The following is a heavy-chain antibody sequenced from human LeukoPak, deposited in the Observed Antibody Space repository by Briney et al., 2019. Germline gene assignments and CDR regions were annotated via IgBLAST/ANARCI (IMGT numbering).Heavy chain of an antibody. D-gene: IGHD3-10*01. CDR1: GGSISSGAYY. Sequence: SETLSLTCTVSGGSISSGAYYWSWIRQPPGKGLEWIGYIYYSGSTYYNSSLKCRFTISVDTSKHQFSLKLSFVTAADTGVDYCAREEFYYGSGSYYYYGMDVWGKGTTVTVSS. CDR3: AREEFYYGSGSYYYYGMDV. J-gene: IGHJ6*04. V-gene: IGHV4-30-4*01. CDR2: IYYSGST.